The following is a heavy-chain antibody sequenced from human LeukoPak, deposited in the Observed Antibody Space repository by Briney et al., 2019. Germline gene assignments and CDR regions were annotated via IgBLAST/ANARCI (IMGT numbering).Heavy chain of an antibody. J-gene: IGHJ5*02. D-gene: IGHD3-10*01. V-gene: IGHV3-7*01. Sequence: GGSLRLSCAASGFTFSNYWMSWVRQAPGKGLERVANIKQDGSEKYYVDSVKGRFTISRDNAKNSLYLQMNSLRAEDTAVYYCARGSRGFGPWGQGTLVTVSS. CDR2: IKQDGSEK. CDR3: ARGSRGFGP. CDR1: GFTFSNYW.